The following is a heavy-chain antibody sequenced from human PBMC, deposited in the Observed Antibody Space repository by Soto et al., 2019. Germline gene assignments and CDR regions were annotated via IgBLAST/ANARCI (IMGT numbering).Heavy chain of an antibody. J-gene: IGHJ4*02. Sequence: GGSLRLSCAASGFTVSSNYMSWVRQAPGKGLEWVSVIYSGGSTYYADSVKGRFTISRDNSKNTLYLQMNSLRAEDTAVYYCARESEGFLGNPLDYWGQGTLVTVSS. V-gene: IGHV3-66*01. CDR2: IYSGGST. CDR3: ARESEGFLGNPLDY. D-gene: IGHD3-3*01. CDR1: GFTVSSNY.